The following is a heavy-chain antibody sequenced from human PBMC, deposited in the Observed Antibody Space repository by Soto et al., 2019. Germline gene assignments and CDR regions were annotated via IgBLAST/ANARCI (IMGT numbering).Heavy chain of an antibody. CDR2: IYYSGST. J-gene: IGHJ3*02. D-gene: IGHD2-21*02. V-gene: IGHV4-31*03. CDR3: ASLAYCGGDCYSNAFDI. CDR1: GGSISSGGSY. Sequence: PSGTLSLTCTVSGGSISSGGSYWSWIRQHPGEGLEWIGYIYYSGSTYYNPSLKSRVTISVDTSKTQFSLKLSSVTAADTAVYYCASLAYCGGDCYSNAFDIWGQGTMVTVSS.